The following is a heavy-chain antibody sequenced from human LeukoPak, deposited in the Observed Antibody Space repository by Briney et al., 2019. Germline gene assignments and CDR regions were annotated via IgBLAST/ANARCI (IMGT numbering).Heavy chain of an antibody. J-gene: IGHJ4*02. CDR2: IYYSGST. V-gene: IGHV4-39*01. CDR3: ARHVPPGIAAAGSLDY. D-gene: IGHD6-13*01. Sequence: SETLSLTCTVSGGSISSSSYYWGWIRPPPGEGLGWIVSIYYSGSTYYNPSLKSRVTISVDTSNNQFSLKLSSVTAADTAVYYCARHVPPGIAAAGSLDYWGQGTLVTVSS. CDR1: GGSISSSSYY.